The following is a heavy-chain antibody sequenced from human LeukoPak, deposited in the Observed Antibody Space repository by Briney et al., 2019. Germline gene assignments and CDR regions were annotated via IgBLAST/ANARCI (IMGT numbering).Heavy chain of an antibody. J-gene: IGHJ5*02. Sequence: GGSLRLPCAASGFTFSTYRMNWVRQAPGKGLEWVSSISSSGSYIFYADSVKGRFTISRDNAKNSLYLQMNSLRAEDTAVYYCARAHSGYCSSTSCYSNWFDPWGQGTLVTVSS. CDR2: ISSSGSYI. D-gene: IGHD2-2*03. CDR3: ARAHSGYCSSTSCYSNWFDP. CDR1: GFTFSTYR. V-gene: IGHV3-21*01.